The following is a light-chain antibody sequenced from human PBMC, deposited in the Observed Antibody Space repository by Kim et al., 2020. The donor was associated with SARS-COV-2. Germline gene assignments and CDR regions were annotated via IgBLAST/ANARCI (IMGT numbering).Light chain of an antibody. CDR2: DFS. Sequence: QSITISCTGTSSDVGGSYYVSWYKQHPGKAPNLMIYDFSNRPAGVSNRFSGSKSGNTASLTISGLQAEDEADYYCSSYTSSSTYVFGTGTKVTV. CDR3: SSYTSSSTYV. V-gene: IGLV2-14*03. J-gene: IGLJ1*01. CDR1: SSDVGGSYY.